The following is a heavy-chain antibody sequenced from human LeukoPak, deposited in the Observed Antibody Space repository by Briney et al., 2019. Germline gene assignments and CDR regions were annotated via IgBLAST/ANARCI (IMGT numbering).Heavy chain of an antibody. CDR3: AKRYCSGGSCYSAPSSYFDY. D-gene: IGHD2-15*01. J-gene: IGHJ4*02. CDR2: ISGSGGST. Sequence: GGSLRLSCAASGFTFSSYAMSWVRQAPGKGLEWVSAISGSGGSTYYADSVKGRFTISRDNSKNTLYLQMNSPRAEDTAVYYCAKRYCSGGSCYSAPSSYFDYWGQGTLVTVSS. V-gene: IGHV3-23*01. CDR1: GFTFSSYA.